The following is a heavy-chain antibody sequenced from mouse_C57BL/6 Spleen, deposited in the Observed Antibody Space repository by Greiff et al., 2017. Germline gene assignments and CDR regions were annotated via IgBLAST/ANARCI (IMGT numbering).Heavy chain of an antibody. J-gene: IGHJ2*01. Sequence: EVLLVESGGDLVKPGGSLKLSCAASGFTFSSYGMPWVRQTPDKRLEWVANISRGGSYTYYPASVKGRFTISRDNAKNTRYLQMSSLKSEDTAMYYGARLEADYFDYWGKGTTLTVSS. CDR1: GFTFSSYG. CDR2: ISRGGSYT. V-gene: IGHV5-6*01. CDR3: ARLEADYFDY.